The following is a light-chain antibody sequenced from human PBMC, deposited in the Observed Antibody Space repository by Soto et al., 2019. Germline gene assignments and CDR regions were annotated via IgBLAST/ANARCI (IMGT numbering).Light chain of an antibody. CDR1: QSINTY. CDR3: QQSSSAPRF. CDR2: AAS. Sequence: DIQMTQSPSSLSASIGDRVTITCRASQSINTYLNWYQQKLGEAPKLLIYAASSLQSGVPLRFNGSGSGTDFTLTINSLQPEDFATYYCQQSSSAPRFFGGGTKVHIK. J-gene: IGKJ4*01. V-gene: IGKV1-39*01.